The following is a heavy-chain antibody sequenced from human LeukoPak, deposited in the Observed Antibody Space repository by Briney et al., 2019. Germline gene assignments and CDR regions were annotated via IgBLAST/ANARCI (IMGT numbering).Heavy chain of an antibody. CDR1: GFTFDDYA. D-gene: IGHD3-3*01. J-gene: IGHJ3*02. CDR2: ISWNSGSI. CDR3: AKTKSPFLPQEAFDI. V-gene: IGHV3-9*03. Sequence: GGSLRLSCAASGFTFDDYAMHWVRQAPAKGQEWVSGISWNSGSIGYADSVKGRFTLSRDNAKNSLYLQMNSLRAEDMALYYCAKTKSPFLPQEAFDIWGQGTMVTVSS.